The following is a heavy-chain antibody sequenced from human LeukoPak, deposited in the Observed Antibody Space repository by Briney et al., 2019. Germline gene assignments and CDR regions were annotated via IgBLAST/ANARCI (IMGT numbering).Heavy chain of an antibody. Sequence: GRSLRLSCAASGFTFSSYGMHWVRQAPGKGLEWVAVISYDGSNKYYADSVKGRFTISRDNSKNTLYLQMNSLRAEDTAVCYCAKDLGDVLRFLEHMDVWGQGTTVTVSS. J-gene: IGHJ6*02. D-gene: IGHD3-3*01. CDR3: AKDLGDVLRFLEHMDV. CDR1: GFTFSSYG. V-gene: IGHV3-30*18. CDR2: ISYDGSNK.